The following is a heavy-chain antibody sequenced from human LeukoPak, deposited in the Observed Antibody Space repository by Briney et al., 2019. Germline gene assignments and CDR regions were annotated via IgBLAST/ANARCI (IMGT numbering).Heavy chain of an antibody. D-gene: IGHD2-2*01. CDR1: GGSISSSGRY. J-gene: IGHJ4*02. V-gene: IGHV4-39*01. CDR3: SSVGDISVPAAN. CDR2: ISYSGGT. Sequence: SETLSLTCTVSGGSISSSGRYWGWIRQPPGKGLEWIGSISYSGGTYYNPSLKSRVTISADTSKIRFSLRLSSVTAADTAVYYCSSVGDISVPAANWGQGTLVTVSS.